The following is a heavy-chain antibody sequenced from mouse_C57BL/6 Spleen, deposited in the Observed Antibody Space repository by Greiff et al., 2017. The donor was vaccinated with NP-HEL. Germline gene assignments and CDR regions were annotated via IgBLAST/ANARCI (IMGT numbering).Heavy chain of an antibody. V-gene: IGHV1-55*01. CDR2: IYPGSGSP. J-gene: IGHJ3*01. D-gene: IGHD1-1*01. Sequence: VQLQQSGAELVKPGASVKMSCKASGYTFTSYWITWVKQRPGQGLEWIGVIYPGSGSPTYNEKFKSKATLTVDTSSSNAYMQLSSLSSEDSAVYYCASEEDICYYGSSLAWFAYWGQGTLVTVSA. CDR1: GYTFTSYW. CDR3: ASEEDICYYGSSLAWFAY.